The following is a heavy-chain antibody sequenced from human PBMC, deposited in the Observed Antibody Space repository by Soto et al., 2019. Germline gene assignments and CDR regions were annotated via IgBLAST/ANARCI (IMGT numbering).Heavy chain of an antibody. Sequence: QVQLVESGGGVVQPGRSLRLSCAASGFTFSSYGMHWVRQAPGKGLEWVAVIWYDGSNKYYADSVKGRFTISRDNSKNTLYLQMNSLRAEDTAVYYCARDRDRIAVAGNYYYYGMDVWGQGTTVTVSS. CDR1: GFTFSSYG. CDR3: ARDRDRIAVAGNYYYYGMDV. CDR2: IWYDGSNK. J-gene: IGHJ6*02. D-gene: IGHD6-19*01. V-gene: IGHV3-33*01.